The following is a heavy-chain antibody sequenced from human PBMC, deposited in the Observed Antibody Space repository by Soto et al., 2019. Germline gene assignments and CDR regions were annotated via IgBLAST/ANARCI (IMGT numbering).Heavy chain of an antibody. D-gene: IGHD3-22*01. Sequence: GGSLSLSCAASGFTFSSYAMSWVRQAPGKGLEWVSAISGSGGSTYYADSVKGRFAISRDNSKNTLYLQMNSLRAEDTAVYYCAKIGYYYDSSGYWSIWGQGTLVTVSS. CDR3: AKIGYYYDSSGYWSI. V-gene: IGHV3-23*01. J-gene: IGHJ4*02. CDR2: ISGSGGST. CDR1: GFTFSSYA.